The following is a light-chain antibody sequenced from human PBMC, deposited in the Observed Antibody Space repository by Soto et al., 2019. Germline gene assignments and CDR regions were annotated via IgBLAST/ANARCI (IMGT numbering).Light chain of an antibody. CDR3: SSYTSSSTQV. CDR1: SRDVGGYTY. V-gene: IGLV2-14*01. J-gene: IGLJ1*01. Sequence: QSVLTQPASVSGSPGQSITISCTGTSRDVGGYTYVSWYQQHPGKAPKLLISEVTNRPSGVSNRFSDSKSGNTASLTISGLQGEDEADYYCSSYTSSSTQVFGTGTKVTVL. CDR2: EVT.